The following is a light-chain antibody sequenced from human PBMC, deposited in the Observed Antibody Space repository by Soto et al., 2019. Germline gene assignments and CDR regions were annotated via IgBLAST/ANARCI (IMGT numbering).Light chain of an antibody. CDR2: AAS. V-gene: IGKV1-39*01. CDR1: QSISSY. CDR3: QQSYSTLALT. Sequence: DIQMTQSPSSLSASVGDRATITCRASQSISSYLNWYQQKPGKAPKLLIYAASSLQSGVPSRFSGSGSGTDFTLTISSLQPEDFATYYCQQSYSTLALTFGGGGKVDIK. J-gene: IGKJ4*01.